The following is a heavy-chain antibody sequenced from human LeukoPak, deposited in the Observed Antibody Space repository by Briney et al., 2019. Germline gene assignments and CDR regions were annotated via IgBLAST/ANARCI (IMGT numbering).Heavy chain of an antibody. J-gene: IGHJ4*02. Sequence: ASVKVSCKASGYTFTSYGISWVRQAPGQGLEWMGWISAYNGNTNYAQKLQGRVTITTDESTSTAYMELSSLRSEDTAVYYCVLYYYDSSGYYYVDWGQGTLVTVSS. CDR3: VLYYYDSSGYYYVD. D-gene: IGHD3-22*01. CDR1: GYTFTSYG. V-gene: IGHV1-18*01. CDR2: ISAYNGNT.